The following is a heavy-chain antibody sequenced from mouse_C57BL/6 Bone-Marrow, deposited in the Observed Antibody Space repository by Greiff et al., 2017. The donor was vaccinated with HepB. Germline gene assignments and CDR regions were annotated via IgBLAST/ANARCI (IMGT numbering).Heavy chain of an antibody. J-gene: IGHJ3*01. CDR1: GFTFSDYY. CDR2: ISNGGGST. CDR3: ARHSIYDGYYPFAY. V-gene: IGHV5-12*01. D-gene: IGHD2-3*01. Sequence: EVKLMESGGGLVQPGGSLKLSCAASGFTFSDYYMYWVRQTPEKRLEWVAYISNGGGSTYYPDTVKGRFTISRDNAKNTLYLQMSRLKSEDTAMYYCARHSIYDGYYPFAYWGQGTLVTVSA.